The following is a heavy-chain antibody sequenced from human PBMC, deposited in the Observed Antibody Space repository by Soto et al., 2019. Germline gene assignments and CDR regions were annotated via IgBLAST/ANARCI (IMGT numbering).Heavy chain of an antibody. D-gene: IGHD4-17*01. CDR1: GGSISSGDYY. CDR3: ARGNDYQEIDY. J-gene: IGHJ4*02. CDR2: IYYSGST. V-gene: IGHV4-30-4*01. Sequence: PSETLSLTCTVSGGSISSGDYYWSWIRQPPGKGLEWIGYIYYSGSTYYNPSLKSRVTISVDTSKNQFSLKLSSVTAADTAVYYCARGNDYQEIDYWGQGTLVTVSS.